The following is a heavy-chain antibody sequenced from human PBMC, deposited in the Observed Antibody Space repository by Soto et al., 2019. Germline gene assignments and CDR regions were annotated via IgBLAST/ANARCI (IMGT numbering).Heavy chain of an antibody. CDR3: ARVPHYYEVSGYLAFDF. CDR1: GGSISSTNW. CDR2: IYDSGRA. D-gene: IGHD3-22*01. Sequence: QVRLQESGPGVVRPSGTLSLTCAVSGGSISSTNWWNWVRQPPGKGLEWIGEIYDSGRAHYNPSLQSRVTILVDTSNNQFSLQLESVTAADTAVYFCARVPHYYEVSGYLAFDFWGPGTLVTVSS. J-gene: IGHJ4*01. V-gene: IGHV4-4*02.